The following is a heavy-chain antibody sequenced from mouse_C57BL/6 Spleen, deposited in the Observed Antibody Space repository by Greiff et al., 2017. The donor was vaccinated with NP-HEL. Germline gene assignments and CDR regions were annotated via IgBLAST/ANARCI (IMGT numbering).Heavy chain of an antibody. CDR2: ISDGGSYT. Sequence: EVKVEESGGGLVKPGGSLKLSCAASGFTFSSYAMSWVRQTPEKRLEWVATISDGGSYTYYPDNVKGRFTISRDNAKNNLYLQMSHLKSEDTAMYYCARDRDYSNYYFDYWGQGTTLTVSS. CDR1: GFTFSSYA. D-gene: IGHD2-5*01. J-gene: IGHJ2*01. V-gene: IGHV5-4*01. CDR3: ARDRDYSNYYFDY.